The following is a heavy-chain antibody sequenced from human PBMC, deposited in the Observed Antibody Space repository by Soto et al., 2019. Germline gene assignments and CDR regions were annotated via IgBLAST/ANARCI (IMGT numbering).Heavy chain of an antibody. Sequence: QITLKESGPPLVKPTQTLTLTCTFSGFSLSTSGVAVGWIRQPPGKALEWLALIYWDDDKRYSPSLKSRLTIXXXTXXNPVVLTMTNMDPVDTATYYCAHRPPERGLATFDPWGQGTLVTVSS. D-gene: IGHD1-1*01. CDR1: GFSLSTSGVA. J-gene: IGHJ5*02. CDR2: IYWDDDK. CDR3: AHRPPERGLATFDP. V-gene: IGHV2-5*02.